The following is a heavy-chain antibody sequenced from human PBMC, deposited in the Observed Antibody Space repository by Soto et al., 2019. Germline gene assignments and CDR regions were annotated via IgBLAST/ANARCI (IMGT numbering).Heavy chain of an antibody. CDR2: ISGSGGRA. V-gene: IGHV3-23*01. CDR3: AKYYASGSYYHFDS. D-gene: IGHD3-10*01. Sequence: EVQLLESGGDLVQPGGSLRLSCAASGFTFINYAMSWVRQAPGLGLEWVSSISGSGGRADYADSVRGRFTISRDNSKKTLSLQMNSLRVDDTAIYYCAKYYASGSYYHFDSLGQGTLVTVSS. CDR1: GFTFINYA. J-gene: IGHJ4*02.